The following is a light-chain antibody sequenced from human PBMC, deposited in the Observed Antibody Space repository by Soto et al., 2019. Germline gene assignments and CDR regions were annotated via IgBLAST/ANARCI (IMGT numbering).Light chain of an antibody. CDR3: QQSYSTPPWT. Sequence: DIHMSQSASTLSASVGYRFTITCRASQSIVTYLNWYLQKPVKAPKLLXYAASNLQSGVPSRFSGSGSGTDFTLTISSLQHEDFANYFCQQSYSTPPWTFGQGTKVDIK. J-gene: IGKJ1*01. CDR2: AAS. CDR1: QSIVTY. V-gene: IGKV1-39*01.